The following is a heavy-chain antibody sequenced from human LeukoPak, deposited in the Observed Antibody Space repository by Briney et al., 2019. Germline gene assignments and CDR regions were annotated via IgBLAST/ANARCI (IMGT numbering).Heavy chain of an antibody. CDR1: GGSFSGYY. D-gene: IGHD3-22*01. Sequence: SETLSLTCAVYGGSFSGYYWSWIRQPPGKGLEWIGEINHSGSTNYNPSLKSRVTISVDTSKNQFSLKLSSVTAADTAVYYCAMIKTYYYDSSGGDDFDYWGQGTLVTVSS. V-gene: IGHV4-34*01. CDR2: INHSGST. CDR3: AMIKTYYYDSSGGDDFDY. J-gene: IGHJ4*02.